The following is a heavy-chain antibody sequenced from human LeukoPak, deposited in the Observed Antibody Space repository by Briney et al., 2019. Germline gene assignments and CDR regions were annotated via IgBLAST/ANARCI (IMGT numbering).Heavy chain of an antibody. CDR1: GGSISSSTYY. D-gene: IGHD6-13*01. V-gene: IGHV4-39*01. Sequence: SETLSLTWSVSGGSISSSTYYWGWIRQPPGKGLEWIGNIYNSGSTYYNPSLRSRATISVDTSKNQFSLKLSSVTAADTAVYYGARQVYSSNLGWFDPWGQGTLVTVSS. J-gene: IGHJ5*02. CDR3: ARQVYSSNLGWFDP. CDR2: IYNSGST.